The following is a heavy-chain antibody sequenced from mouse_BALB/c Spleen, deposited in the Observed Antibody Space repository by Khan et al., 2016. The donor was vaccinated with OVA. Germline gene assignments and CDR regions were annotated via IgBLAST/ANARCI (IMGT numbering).Heavy chain of an antibody. CDR1: GYSFASYW. J-gene: IGHJ2*01. CDR3: TRSYDSYYFDY. D-gene: IGHD2-4*01. Sequence: VQLQQSGTVLARPGASVKMSCKASGYSFASYWMHWIKQRPGQGLEWIGTIYPGISDTRYNQKFKGKATLTAVSSASTAYMDFSSLTNEDSAVDYCTRSYDSYYFDYWGQGTTLTVSA. V-gene: IGHV1-5*01. CDR2: IYPGISDT.